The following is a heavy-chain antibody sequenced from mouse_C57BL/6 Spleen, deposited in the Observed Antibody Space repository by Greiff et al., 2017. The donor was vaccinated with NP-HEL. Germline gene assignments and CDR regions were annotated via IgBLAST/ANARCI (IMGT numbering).Heavy chain of an antibody. Sequence: VQLQQSGAELVKPGASVKLSCKASGYTFTSYWMHWVKQRPGRGLEWIGRIDPNSGGTKYNEKFKSKATLTVDKPSSTAYMQLSSLTSEESAVYYCARSVYGYDGGSYFDYWGQGTTLTVSS. CDR2: IDPNSGGT. D-gene: IGHD2-2*01. V-gene: IGHV1-72*01. CDR3: ARSVYGYDGGSYFDY. J-gene: IGHJ2*01. CDR1: GYTFTSYW.